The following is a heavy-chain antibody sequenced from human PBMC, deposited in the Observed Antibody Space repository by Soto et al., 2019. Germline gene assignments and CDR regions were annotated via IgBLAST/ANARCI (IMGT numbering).Heavy chain of an antibody. D-gene: IGHD2-2*01. CDR2: IFPGDSDT. CDR1: GYSFTSYW. CDR3: ERMYCSSTSCYNYYYYYRMDV. V-gene: IGHV5-51*01. J-gene: IGHJ6*02. Sequence: PGESLKISCNGSGYSFTSYWIGWVRQMPGKGLEWVGIIFPGDSDTRYSPSFQGQVTISADMSISTAYLQWSSLKASDTAMYYCERMYCSSTSCYNYYYYYRMDVWGQGTTVTVSS.